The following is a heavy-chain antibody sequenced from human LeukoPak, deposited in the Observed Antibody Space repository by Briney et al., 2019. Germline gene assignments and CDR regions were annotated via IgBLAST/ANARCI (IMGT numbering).Heavy chain of an antibody. CDR3: AREGSGWYGNFDY. CDR1: AYTFTGYY. J-gene: IGHJ4*02. D-gene: IGHD6-19*01. CDR2: INPDSGGT. V-gene: IGHV1-2*02. Sequence: ASVKVSCKPSAYTFTGYYMRWVRQAPGQGLQWIGWINPDSGGTNYAQKFQGRVTMTRDTSISTAYMEVSRLRSDDTAVYYCAREGSGWYGNFDYWGQGTLVTVSS.